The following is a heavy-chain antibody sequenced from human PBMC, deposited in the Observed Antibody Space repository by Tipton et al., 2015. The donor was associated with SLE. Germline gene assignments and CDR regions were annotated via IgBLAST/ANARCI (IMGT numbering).Heavy chain of an antibody. J-gene: IGHJ5*02. CDR2: RLDSGNT. CDR3: ARHPDFWSGQRWFDP. D-gene: IGHD3-3*01. CDR1: GGSITRTTYY. Sequence: LRLSCSVSGGSITRTTYYWGWIRQPPGKGLEWVGSRLDSGNTYYNPSLKSRVTISVDMSKNQFSLKLSSVTAADTAVYYCARHPDFWSGQRWFDPWGQGTLVTVSS. V-gene: IGHV4-39*01.